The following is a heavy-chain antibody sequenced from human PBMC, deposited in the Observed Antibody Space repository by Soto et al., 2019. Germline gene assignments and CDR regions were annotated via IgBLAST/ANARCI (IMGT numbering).Heavy chain of an antibody. Sequence: QVQLVESGGGVVQPGRSLRLSCAASGFTFSSYAMHWVRQAPGKGLEWVAVISYDGSNKYYADSVKGRFTISRDNSKNTLYLQMNSLRAEDTAVYYCARASQWIQLWNEPFDYWGQGTLVTVSS. CDR1: GFTFSSYA. D-gene: IGHD5-18*01. CDR3: ARASQWIQLWNEPFDY. V-gene: IGHV3-30-3*01. CDR2: ISYDGSNK. J-gene: IGHJ4*02.